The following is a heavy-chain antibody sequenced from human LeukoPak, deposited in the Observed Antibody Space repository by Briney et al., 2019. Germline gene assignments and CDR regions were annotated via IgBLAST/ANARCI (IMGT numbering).Heavy chain of an antibody. Sequence: PGGSLRLSCAASGFTFSSYEMNWVRQAPGKGLEWVAVIRYDGTNAYYADSVRGRFTISRDNSNNTLYLQMNSLRAEDTAVYYCASPGGSGSYQLDYWGQGTLVTVSS. D-gene: IGHD3-10*01. CDR2: IRYDGTNA. CDR3: ASPGGSGSYQLDY. V-gene: IGHV3-33*08. CDR1: GFTFSSYE. J-gene: IGHJ4*02.